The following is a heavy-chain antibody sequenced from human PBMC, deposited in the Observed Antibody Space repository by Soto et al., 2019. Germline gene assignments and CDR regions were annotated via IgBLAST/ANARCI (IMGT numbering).Heavy chain of an antibody. V-gene: IGHV4-34*12. Sequence: ETLSLTCAIYGASLGGFHWTWLRQAPGKGLEWIGELIHGGSTNYNPSLKGRVSFSLDTSKNQFSLHLMSVTAADTAVYYCARSPLGYDYVRQTWREVGDSFDIWGRGTLVTVSS. CDR1: GASLGGFH. D-gene: IGHD3-16*01. CDR3: ARSPLGYDYVRQTWREVGDSFDI. J-gene: IGHJ3*02. CDR2: LIHGGST.